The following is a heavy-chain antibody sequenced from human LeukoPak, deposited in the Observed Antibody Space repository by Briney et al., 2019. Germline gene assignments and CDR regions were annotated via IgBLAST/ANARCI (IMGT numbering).Heavy chain of an antibody. J-gene: IGHJ6*02. D-gene: IGHD6-13*01. Sequence: GGSLRLSCAASGFIFSSYSMSWVRQAPGMGLEWVSVITGSGGNTYYADSVKGRFTISKDNSKNTVYLQMSSLRVDDTAVYYCAKAASSNWPSYYYGVDVWGQGTTVTVSS. CDR1: GFIFSSYS. CDR3: AKAASSNWPSYYYGVDV. V-gene: IGHV3-23*01. CDR2: ITGSGGNT.